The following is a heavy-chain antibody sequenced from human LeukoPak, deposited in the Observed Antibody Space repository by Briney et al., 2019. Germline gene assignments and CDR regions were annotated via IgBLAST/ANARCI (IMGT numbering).Heavy chain of an antibody. V-gene: IGHV3-74*01. Sequence: GGSLTLSCAASGLTLRSYWMHWVRQSPGRGRVWVSRINSDGSSTSYADSVKRRFTISRDNAKNTLYLQMNSLRAEDTAVYYCARGTIQLKYYFDYWGQGTLVTVSS. J-gene: IGHJ4*02. D-gene: IGHD5-18*01. CDR1: GLTLRSYW. CDR2: INSDGSST. CDR3: ARGTIQLKYYFDY.